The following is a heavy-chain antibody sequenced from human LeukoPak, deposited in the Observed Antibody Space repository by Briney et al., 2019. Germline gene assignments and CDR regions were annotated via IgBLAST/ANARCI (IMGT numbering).Heavy chain of an antibody. CDR2: IYYSGST. CDR1: GGSISSYY. J-gene: IGHJ4*02. Sequence: SQTLSLTCTVSGGSISSYYWSWIRQPPGKGLEWIGYIYYSGSTNYNPSLKSRVTISVDTSKNQFSLKLSSVTAADTAMYYCARVSGYDWESFYDYWGQGTLVTVSS. D-gene: IGHD5-12*01. CDR3: ARVSGYDWESFYDY. V-gene: IGHV4-59*01.